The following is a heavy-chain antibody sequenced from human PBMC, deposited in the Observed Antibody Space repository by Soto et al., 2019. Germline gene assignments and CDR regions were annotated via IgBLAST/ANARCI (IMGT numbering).Heavy chain of an antibody. Sequence: SETLSLTCAVYGGSFSGYYWSWIRQPPGKGLEWIGEINHSGSTNYNPSLKSRVTISVDTSKNQFSRKLSSVTAADTAVYYCARKGDLWHIVVVTASHGAFDIWGQGTMVTVSS. CDR3: ARKGDLWHIVVVTASHGAFDI. CDR1: GGSFSGYY. CDR2: INHSGST. J-gene: IGHJ3*02. V-gene: IGHV4-34*01. D-gene: IGHD2-21*02.